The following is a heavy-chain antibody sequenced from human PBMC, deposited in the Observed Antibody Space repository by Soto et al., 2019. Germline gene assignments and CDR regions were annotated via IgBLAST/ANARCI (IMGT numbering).Heavy chain of an antibody. Sequence: QVQLQESGPGLVKPSQTLSLTCSVSGASISSGGSYWSWIRQHPAKGLEWIGYIYHSGSTYIYYTGSPHTTRSLKRRVYIAVDTSTTQCSVLRSSVTAAYTAVYEGPAPIVSIYNGDAFDVGGPGTMVTVSS. CDR1: GASISSGGSY. J-gene: IGHJ3*01. D-gene: IGHD1-20*01. V-gene: IGHV4-31*03. CDR3: PAPIVSIYNGDAFDV. CDR2: IYHSGST.